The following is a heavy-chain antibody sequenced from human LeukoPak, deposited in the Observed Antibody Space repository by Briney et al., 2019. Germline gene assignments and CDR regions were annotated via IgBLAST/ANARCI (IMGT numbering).Heavy chain of an antibody. J-gene: IGHJ6*02. CDR1: GFTFSSYS. CDR3: ARENVAGTDYYYGMDV. D-gene: IGHD6-19*01. CDR2: ISSSSSTI. Sequence: GGSLRLSCAASGFTFSSYSMNWVRQAPGKGLEWVSYISSSSSTIYYADSVKGRFTISRDNAKNSLYRQMNSLRAEDTAVYYCARENVAGTDYYYGMDVWGQGTTVTVSS. V-gene: IGHV3-48*01.